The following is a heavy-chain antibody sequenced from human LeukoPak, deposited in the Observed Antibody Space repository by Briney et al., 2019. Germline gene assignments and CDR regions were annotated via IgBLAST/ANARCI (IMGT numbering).Heavy chain of an antibody. Sequence: PSQTLSLTCTVSGDSISSRDYYWSWIRQHPGKGLEWLGYIYYSGSTYYNPSLKSRVTISVDTSKNQFSLKLSSVTAADTAVYYCARSSGYSSSGGLNWFDTWGQGTLVTVSS. CDR2: IYYSGST. CDR1: GDSISSRDYY. D-gene: IGHD6-13*01. V-gene: IGHV4-30-4*01. CDR3: ARSSGYSSSGGLNWFDT. J-gene: IGHJ5*02.